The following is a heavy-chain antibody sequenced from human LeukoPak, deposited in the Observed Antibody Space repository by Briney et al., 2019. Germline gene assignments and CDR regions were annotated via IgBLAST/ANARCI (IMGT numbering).Heavy chain of an antibody. J-gene: IGHJ6*02. CDR1: GFTFSSYG. Sequence: PGGSLRLSCAASGFTFSSYGMHWVRQAPGKGLEWVAVISYDGSNKYYADSVKGRFTISRDNSKNTLYLQMNSLRAEDTAVYYCAREEGGIAVAGTRSQGYYYYGMDVWGQGTTVTVSS. V-gene: IGHV3-30*03. CDR3: AREEGGIAVAGTRSQGYYYYGMDV. CDR2: ISYDGSNK. D-gene: IGHD6-19*01.